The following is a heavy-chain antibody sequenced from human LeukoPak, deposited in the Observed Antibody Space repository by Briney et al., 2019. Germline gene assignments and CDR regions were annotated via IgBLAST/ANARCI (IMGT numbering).Heavy chain of an antibody. CDR1: GGSFSGYY. Sequence: PSETLSLTCAVYGGSFSGYYWSWIRQPPGKGLEWIGEINHSGSTNYNPSLKSRVTMSVDTSKNQFSLKLSSVTAADTAVYCCARGGYSSGWYVAYWGQGTLVTVSS. D-gene: IGHD6-19*01. V-gene: IGHV4-34*01. CDR3: ARGGYSSGWYVAY. CDR2: INHSGST. J-gene: IGHJ4*02.